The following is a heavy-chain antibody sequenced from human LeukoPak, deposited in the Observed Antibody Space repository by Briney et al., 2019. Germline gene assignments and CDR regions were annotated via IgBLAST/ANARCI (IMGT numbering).Heavy chain of an antibody. V-gene: IGHV3-30*04. CDR2: ISYDGSNK. CDR1: GFTFSSYA. J-gene: IGHJ6*02. D-gene: IGHD3-3*01. CDR3: ARAKTYYDFWSGYWRGYYYYGMDV. Sequence: GGSLRLSCAASGFTFSSYAMHWVRQAPGKGLEWVAVISYDGSNKYYADSVKGRFTISRDNSKNTLYLQMNSLRAEDTAVYYCARAKTYYDFWSGYWRGYYYYGMDVWGQGTTVAVSS.